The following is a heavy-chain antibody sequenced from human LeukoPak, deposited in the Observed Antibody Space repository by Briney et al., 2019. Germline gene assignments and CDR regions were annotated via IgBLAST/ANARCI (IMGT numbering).Heavy chain of an antibody. CDR2: IWHDGRNK. V-gene: IGHV3-33*01. CDR3: ARDRGSDDPIDY. D-gene: IGHD2-15*01. Sequence: PGGSLRLSCAASGFTFSSHGMHWVRQAPGKGLEGVAVIWHDGRNKYYADSVRGRFTISRDNSKNTLYLQMNSLRAEDTAVYYCARDRGSDDPIDYWGQGTLVTVSS. J-gene: IGHJ4*02. CDR1: GFTFSSHG.